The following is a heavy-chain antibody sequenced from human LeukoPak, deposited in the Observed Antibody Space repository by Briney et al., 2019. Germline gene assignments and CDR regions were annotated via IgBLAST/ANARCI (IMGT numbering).Heavy chain of an antibody. V-gene: IGHV4-34*01. CDR1: GGSFSGYY. CDR2: INHSGST. D-gene: IGHD5-18*01. CDR3: ARGSGYRNLYYFDY. Sequence: SETLSLTCAVYGGSFSGYYWSWIRQPPGKGLEWIGEINHSGSTNYNPPLKSRVTISVDTSKNQFSLKLSSVTAADTAVYYCARGSGYRNLYYFDYWGQGTLVTVSS. J-gene: IGHJ4*02.